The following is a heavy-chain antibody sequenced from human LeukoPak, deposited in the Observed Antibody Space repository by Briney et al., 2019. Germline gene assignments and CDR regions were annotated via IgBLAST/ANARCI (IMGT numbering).Heavy chain of an antibody. J-gene: IGHJ4*02. CDR3: VRGPGVTISGVVDGPFDN. V-gene: IGHV4-39*01. CDR2: IYFSGST. Sequence: SETLSLTCTVSGGSIRSNDHYWGWIRQPPGKRLEWIESIYFSGSTYSNPSFQGRVTLSVDTSKNQFSLKLTSVTAADTAMYYCVRGPGVTISGVVDGPFDNWGQGTLVTVSS. D-gene: IGHD3-3*01. CDR1: GGSIRSNDHY.